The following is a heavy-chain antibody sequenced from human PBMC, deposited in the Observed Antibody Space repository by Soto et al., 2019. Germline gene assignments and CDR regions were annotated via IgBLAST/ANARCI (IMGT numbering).Heavy chain of an antibody. J-gene: IGHJ6*02. CDR3: AKDPGPGDYGMDV. Sequence: SGGSLRLSCAASGFTFSSYAMSWVRQAPGKGLEWVSAISGSGGSTYYADSVKGRFTISRDNSKNTLYLQMNSLRAEDTAVYYCAKDPGPGDYGMDVWGQGTTVTVSS. V-gene: IGHV3-23*01. CDR2: ISGSGGST. CDR1: GFTFSSYA. D-gene: IGHD1-1*01.